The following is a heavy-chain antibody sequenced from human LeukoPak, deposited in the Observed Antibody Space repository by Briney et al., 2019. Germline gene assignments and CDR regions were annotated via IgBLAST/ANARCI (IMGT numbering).Heavy chain of an antibody. CDR2: IYYSGST. Sequence: PSETLSLTCAVYGGSFSGYYWSWIRQHPGKGLEWIGYIYYSGSTYYNPSLKSRVTISVDTSKNQFSLKLSSVTAADTAVYYCARENGPQGAFDIWGQGTMVTVSS. J-gene: IGHJ3*02. D-gene: IGHD2-8*01. CDR3: ARENGPQGAFDI. CDR1: GGSFSGYY. V-gene: IGHV4-31*11.